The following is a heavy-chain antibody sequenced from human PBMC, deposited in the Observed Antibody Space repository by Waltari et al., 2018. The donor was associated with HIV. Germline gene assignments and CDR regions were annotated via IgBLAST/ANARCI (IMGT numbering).Heavy chain of an antibody. D-gene: IGHD2-8*01. CDR3: AREGFCSNGVCSHYYGMDV. CDR1: GFTFSSYS. J-gene: IGHJ6*02. Sequence: VQLVESGGGLVKPGGSLRLSCAASGFTFSSYSMNWVRQAPGKGLEWVSSISTSSRYIYYADSLKGRFTISRDNAKNSLYLQMNSLRAEDTAVYYCAREGFCSNGVCSHYYGMDVWGQGTTVTVSS. V-gene: IGHV3-21*01. CDR2: ISTSSRYI.